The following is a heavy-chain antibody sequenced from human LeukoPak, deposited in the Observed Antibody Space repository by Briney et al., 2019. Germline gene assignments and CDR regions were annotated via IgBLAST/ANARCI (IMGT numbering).Heavy chain of an antibody. D-gene: IGHD3-10*01. J-gene: IGHJ4*02. CDR2: ISAYNGNT. CDR1: GYTFTSYY. V-gene: IGHV1-18*04. Sequence: ASVKDSCKASGYTFTSYYMHWVRQAPGQGLEWMGWISAYNGNTNYAQKLQGRVTMTTDTSTSTAYMELRSLRSDDTAVYYCARAYYYGSGSYSDYWGQGTLVTVSS. CDR3: ARAYYYGSGSYSDY.